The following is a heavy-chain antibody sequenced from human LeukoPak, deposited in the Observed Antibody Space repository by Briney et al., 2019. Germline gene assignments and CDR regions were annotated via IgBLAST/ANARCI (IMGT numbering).Heavy chain of an antibody. Sequence: SGGSLRLSCAASGFTFSIYAMSWVRQAPGKGLEWVAVTSSDLNVRLYADSVKGRFTISRDNSRSTLYLQMNCLRPEDTAIYYCAREGYYGSGSPPSLYFDYWGQGTLVTVSS. CDR2: TSSDLNVR. D-gene: IGHD3-10*01. CDR3: AREGYYGSGSPPSLYFDY. V-gene: IGHV3-30*03. J-gene: IGHJ4*02. CDR1: GFTFSIYA.